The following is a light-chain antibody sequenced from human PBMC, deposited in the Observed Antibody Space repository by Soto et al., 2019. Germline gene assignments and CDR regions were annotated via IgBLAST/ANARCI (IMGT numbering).Light chain of an antibody. Sequence: EIVLTQSPGTLSLSPGERATLSCRASQSVSSSYLAWYQQKPGQAPRLLIYGASSRATGIPDRFSGSGSGTDFILTISRLEPEDFAEYYCQQYDSSPVTFGPGTKVDIK. CDR3: QQYDSSPVT. CDR1: QSVSSSY. V-gene: IGKV3-20*01. J-gene: IGKJ3*01. CDR2: GAS.